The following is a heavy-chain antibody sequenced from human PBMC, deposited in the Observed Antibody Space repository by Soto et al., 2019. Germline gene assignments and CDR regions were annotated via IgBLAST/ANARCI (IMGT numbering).Heavy chain of an antibody. CDR3: ARDEYSSSIYYYYYGMDV. CDR1: GGTFSSYA. Sequence: QVQLVQSGAEVKKPGSSVKVSCKASGGTFSSYAISWVRQAPGQGLEWMGGSIPIFGTANYAQKFQGRVTITADKSTSTAYMELSSLRSEDTAVYYCARDEYSSSIYYYYYGMDVWGQGTTVTVSS. CDR2: SIPIFGTA. V-gene: IGHV1-69*06. D-gene: IGHD6-6*01. J-gene: IGHJ6*02.